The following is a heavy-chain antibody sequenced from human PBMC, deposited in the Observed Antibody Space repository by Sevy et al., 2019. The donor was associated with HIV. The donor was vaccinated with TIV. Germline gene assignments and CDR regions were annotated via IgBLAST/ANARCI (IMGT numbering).Heavy chain of an antibody. CDR1: GFTFRSYV. V-gene: IGHV3-23*01. J-gene: IGHJ4*02. Sequence: GGSLRLSCTASGFTFRSYVMSWVRQAPGKGLEWVSSISGTGGSTYYADSVKGRFTISRDNFKRTLYLQMNSLRAEDTAVYYCAKAKTVAAGSDYWGQGTLVTVSS. D-gene: IGHD2-15*01. CDR3: AKAKTVAAGSDY. CDR2: ISGTGGST.